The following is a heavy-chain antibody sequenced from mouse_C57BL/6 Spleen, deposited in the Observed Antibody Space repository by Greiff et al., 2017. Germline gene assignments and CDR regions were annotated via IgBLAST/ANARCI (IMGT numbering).Heavy chain of an antibody. J-gene: IGHJ2*01. CDR1: GYTFTDYN. CDR2: INPTNGGT. V-gene: IGHV1-18*01. Sequence: EVQLQQPGPELVKPGASVKIPCKASGYTFTDYNMDWVKQSHGKSLEWIGDINPTNGGTIYNQKFKGKTTLSVDKSSSTAYMELRSLTSEDTAVYYCGKSGYYGSSLDYWGQGTTLTVSS. D-gene: IGHD1-1*01. CDR3: GKSGYYGSSLDY.